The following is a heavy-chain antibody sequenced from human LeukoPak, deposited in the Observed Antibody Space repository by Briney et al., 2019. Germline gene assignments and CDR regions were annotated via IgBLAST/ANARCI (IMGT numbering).Heavy chain of an antibody. CDR1: GYSISSGHY. CDR2: IYHSGST. V-gene: IGHV4-38-2*02. CDR3: ARHEAYCGGDCYTFDY. Sequence: PSETLSLTCTVSGYSISSGHYWGWIRQPPGKGLEWIGSIYHSGSTYYNPSLKSRVTISVDTSKNQFSLKLSSVTAADTAVYYCARHEAYCGGDCYTFDYWGQGTLVTVSS. J-gene: IGHJ4*02. D-gene: IGHD2-21*02.